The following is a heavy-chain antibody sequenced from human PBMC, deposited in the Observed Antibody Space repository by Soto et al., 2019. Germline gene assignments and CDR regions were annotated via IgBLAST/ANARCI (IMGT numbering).Heavy chain of an antibody. Sequence: GSLRLSCAASGFTFSSYWMHWVRQAPGKGLVWVSRINSDGSSTSYADSVKGRFTISRDNAKNTLYLQMNSLRAEDTAVYYCATPDIVVVPAAIQTKTRGYYYYMDVWGKGTTVTVSS. CDR1: GFTFSSYW. J-gene: IGHJ6*03. CDR3: ATPDIVVVPAAIQTKTRGYYYYMDV. CDR2: INSDGSST. V-gene: IGHV3-74*01. D-gene: IGHD2-2*02.